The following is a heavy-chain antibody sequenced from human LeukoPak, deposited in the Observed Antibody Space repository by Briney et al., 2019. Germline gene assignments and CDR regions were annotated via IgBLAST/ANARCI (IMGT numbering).Heavy chain of an antibody. V-gene: IGHV1-69*05. CDR2: IIPTFGTA. CDR3: AREKWFGELPPSNWFDP. J-gene: IGHJ5*02. Sequence: SVKVSCKASGGTFSSYAISWVRQAPGQGLEWMGRIIPTFGTANYPQKFQGRVTITTDESTSTAYMELSSLRSEDTAVYYCAREKWFGELPPSNWFDPWGQGTLVTVSS. CDR1: GGTFSSYA. D-gene: IGHD3-10*01.